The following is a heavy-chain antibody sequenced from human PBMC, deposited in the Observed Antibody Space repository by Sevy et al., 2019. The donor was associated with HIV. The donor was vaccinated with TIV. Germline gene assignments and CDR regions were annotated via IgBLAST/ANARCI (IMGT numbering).Heavy chain of an antibody. CDR1: GGTFSTYA. D-gene: IGHD1-26*01. J-gene: IGHJ6*02. CDR3: AREWELGGMDV. Sequence: ASVKVSCKASGGTFSTYAISWVRQAPGQGLEWMGVIIPKSGRANYAQKFQGRVTITADESTNTAYMELSSLRSEDTAVYFCAREWELGGMDVWGQGTTVTVSS. CDR2: IIPKSGRA. V-gene: IGHV1-69*13.